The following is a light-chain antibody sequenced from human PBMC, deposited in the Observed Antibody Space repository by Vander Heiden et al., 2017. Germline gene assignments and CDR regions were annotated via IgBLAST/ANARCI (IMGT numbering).Light chain of an antibody. J-gene: IGLJ3*02. CDR2: NDD. CDR3: QVWDSTSDHQV. Sequence: SYVLTQPPSGSVAPGQTASLTSGGDNLSSKPVHWYQQRPGQAPEMVVYNDDDRPSGIPERVSGSNFGNTATLTISRVEAGDEADYYCQVWDSTSDHQVFGGGTKLTVL. V-gene: IGLV3-21*02. CDR1: NLSSKP.